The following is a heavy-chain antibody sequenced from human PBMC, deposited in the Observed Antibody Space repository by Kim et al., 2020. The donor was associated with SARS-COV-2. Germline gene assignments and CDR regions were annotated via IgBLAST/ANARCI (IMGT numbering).Heavy chain of an antibody. CDR2: ISSSSTAI. J-gene: IGHJ4*02. D-gene: IGHD4-17*01. CDR1: GFTFSTYS. V-gene: IGHV3-48*02. Sequence: GGSLRLSCAASGFTFSTYSMNWVRQAPGKGLEWLSYISSSSTAIYYADSVKGRFTISSDNAKNSLYLQMNSLRDEDTAVYYCRADYGGTHSFYFESWGQG. CDR3: RADYGGTHSFYFES.